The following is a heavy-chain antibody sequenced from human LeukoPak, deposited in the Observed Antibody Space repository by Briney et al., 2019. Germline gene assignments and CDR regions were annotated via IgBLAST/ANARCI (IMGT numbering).Heavy chain of an antibody. CDR1: GFTFSSYG. D-gene: IGHD3-9*01. V-gene: IGHV3-30*02. CDR2: IRYDGSNK. J-gene: IGHJ4*02. CDR3: ARSPLTGLEGYFDY. Sequence: GGSLRLSCAASGFTFSSYGMHWVRQAPGKGLEWVAFIRYDGSNKYYADSVKGRFTISRDNSKNTLYLQMNSLRAEDTAVYYCARSPLTGLEGYFDYWGQGTLVTVSS.